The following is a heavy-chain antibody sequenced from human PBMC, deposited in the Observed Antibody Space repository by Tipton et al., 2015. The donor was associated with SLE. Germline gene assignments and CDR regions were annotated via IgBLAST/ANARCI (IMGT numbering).Heavy chain of an antibody. J-gene: IGHJ4*02. Sequence: SLRLSCAASGFTFRTFGIHWVRQAPGKGLEWVAFIRYDGKEKFYSDSVKGRLTISRDNYRNTLYLQMNSLRPDDTAMHHCATLEARGYWGQGTLVTVSS. CDR3: ATLEARGY. V-gene: IGHV3-30*02. CDR2: IRYDGKEK. CDR1: GFTFRTFG. D-gene: IGHD5-24*01.